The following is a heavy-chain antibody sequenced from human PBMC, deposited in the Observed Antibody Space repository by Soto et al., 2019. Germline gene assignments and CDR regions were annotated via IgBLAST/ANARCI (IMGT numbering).Heavy chain of an antibody. D-gene: IGHD2-2*01. V-gene: IGHV4-61*01. CDR2: IYYSGST. CDR1: CGSVSRGSYY. J-gene: IGHJ3*02. Sequence: SGTLALTYTVSCGSVSRGSYYWSWIRQPPVKGLEWIVYIYYSGSTNYHPSLKSRVTISVNTSTNQFSLKLSSVTAADTAVDYCARQLRSGRYCSSTSCYNQDAFDIWGQGTMVTVSS. CDR3: ARQLRSGRYCSSTSCYNQDAFDI.